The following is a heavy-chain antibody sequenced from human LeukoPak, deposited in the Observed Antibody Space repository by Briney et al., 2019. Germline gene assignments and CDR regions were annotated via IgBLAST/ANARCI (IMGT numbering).Heavy chain of an antibody. Sequence: GGSLRLSCAASGFTFDDYAMHWVRQAPGKGLEWVSGIYWNSGTIVYADSVKGRFSMSRDNVKNSLYLQMNSLRVEDTAMYYCAKGGSYDSSGYYSNPLYYFDSWGQGILVTVSS. CDR3: AKGGSYDSSGYYSNPLYYFDS. CDR2: IYWNSGTI. CDR1: GFTFDDYA. D-gene: IGHD3-22*01. V-gene: IGHV3-9*01. J-gene: IGHJ4*02.